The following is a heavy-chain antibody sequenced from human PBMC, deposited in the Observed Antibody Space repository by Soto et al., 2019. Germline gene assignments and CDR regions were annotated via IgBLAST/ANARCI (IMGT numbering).Heavy chain of an antibody. J-gene: IGHJ4*02. CDR1: GFAFSSYG. CDR3: AKDHSPGYCSGGSCYSAFDY. Sequence: GGSLRLSCAASGFAFSSYGMHWVRQAPGKGLEWVAVISYDGSNKYYADSVKGRFTISRDNSKNTLYLQMNSLRAEDTAVYYCAKDHSPGYCSGGSCYSAFDYWGQGTLVTVSS. D-gene: IGHD2-15*01. V-gene: IGHV3-30*18. CDR2: ISYDGSNK.